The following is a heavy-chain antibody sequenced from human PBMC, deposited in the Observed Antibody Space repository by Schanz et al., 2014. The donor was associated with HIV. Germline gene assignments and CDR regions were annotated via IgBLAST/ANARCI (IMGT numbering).Heavy chain of an antibody. J-gene: IGHJ6*02. CDR3: TTVKGYSSSWTTYYYYGMDV. V-gene: IGHV3-15*01. D-gene: IGHD6-13*01. Sequence: DEHLAESGGGLVEPGGSLTLSCAASGFALSGVWMTWVRRAPGKGLEWVGRIKSKTDGGTTDYAAPVKGRFTISRDDSKNTLYLQMNSLKTEDTAVYYCTTVKGYSSSWTTYYYYGMDVWGQGTTVTVSS. CDR1: GFALSGVW. CDR2: IKSKTDGGTT.